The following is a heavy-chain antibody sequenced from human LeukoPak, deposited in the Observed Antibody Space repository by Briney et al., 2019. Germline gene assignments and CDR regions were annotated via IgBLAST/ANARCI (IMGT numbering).Heavy chain of an antibody. CDR3: ARDSVRYYYYYMDV. J-gene: IGHJ6*03. CDR2: IYYSGST. V-gene: IGHV4-39*07. Sequence: SETLSLTCTVSGGSISSSSYYWGWIRQPPGKGLEGFGSIYYSGSTYYNPPLKSRVTISVDTSKIQFSLKLSSVTAADTAVYHCARDSVRYYYYYMDVWGKGTTVTVSS. CDR1: GGSISSSSYY.